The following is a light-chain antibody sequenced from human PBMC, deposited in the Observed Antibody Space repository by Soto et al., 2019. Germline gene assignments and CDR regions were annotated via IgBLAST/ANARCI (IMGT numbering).Light chain of an antibody. V-gene: IGKV3-15*01. Sequence: EIVMTQSPATLSVSPGEGATLSCRPSQSVDKDLAWYRQKPGQAPSLLVYDASTRATGVPARFSGSGSGTEFTLTITSLQSEDFAVYFCHRCNKWPRTFGRGTKVEI. CDR3: HRCNKWPRT. J-gene: IGKJ1*01. CDR2: DAS. CDR1: QSVDKD.